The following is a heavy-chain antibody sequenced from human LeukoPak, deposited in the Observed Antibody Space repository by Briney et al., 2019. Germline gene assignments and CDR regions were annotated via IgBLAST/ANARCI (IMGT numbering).Heavy chain of an antibody. CDR2: ISGSGGDT. J-gene: IGHJ5*02. D-gene: IGHD6-19*01. V-gene: IGHV3-23*01. CDR3: AKCSRSTYASGWCNWIDP. Sequence: GGSLRLSCAASGFTLSSDAMNWVRLAPGKGLEWVSSISGSGGDTYYADSVKGRFTISRDNSKNTIYLQMNRLRAEDAAIYYCAKCSRSTYASGWCNWIDPWGQGTLVTVSS. CDR1: GFTLSSDA.